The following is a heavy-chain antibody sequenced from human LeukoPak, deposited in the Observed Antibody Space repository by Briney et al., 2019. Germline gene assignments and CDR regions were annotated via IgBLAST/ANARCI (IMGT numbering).Heavy chain of an antibody. Sequence: RXAPXKGXXXVSRIKPDGRSTDYAAAVKGRFTISRDNANNTMYLQMNSLRAEDTAVYYCARGVSATGPDIWGRGTMVTVSS. J-gene: IGHJ3*02. CDR3: ARGVSATGPDI. CDR2: IKPDGRST. V-gene: IGHV3-74*01. D-gene: IGHD5/OR15-5a*01.